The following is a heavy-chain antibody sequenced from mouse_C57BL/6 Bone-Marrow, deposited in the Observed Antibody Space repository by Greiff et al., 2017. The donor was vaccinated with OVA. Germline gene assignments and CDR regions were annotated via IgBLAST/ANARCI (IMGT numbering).Heavy chain of an antibody. CDR2: INPSSGYT. D-gene: IGHD1-1*01. V-gene: IGHV1-7*01. J-gene: IGHJ1*03. CDR1: GYTFTSYW. CDR3: AYCYGSTLWYFDV. Sequence: VKLMESGAELAKPGASVKLSCKASGYTFTSYWMHWVKQRPGQGLEWIGYINPSSGYTKYNQKFKDKATLTADKSSSTAYMQLRSLTYEDSAVYYYAYCYGSTLWYFDVWGTGTTVTVSS.